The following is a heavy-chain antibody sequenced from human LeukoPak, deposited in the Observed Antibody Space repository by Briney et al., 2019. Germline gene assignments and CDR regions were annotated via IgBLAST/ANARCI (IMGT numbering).Heavy chain of an antibody. D-gene: IGHD3-22*01. CDR2: ISYDGSNK. V-gene: IGHV3-30*03. CDR3: ASDATAIEYYYDSSGPFDY. CDR1: GFTFSSYG. J-gene: IGHJ4*02. Sequence: GRSLRLSCAASGFTFSSYGMHWVRQAPGKGLEWVAVISYDGSNKYYADSVKGRFTISRDNSKNTLYLQMNSLRAEDTAVYYCASDATAIEYYYDSSGPFDYWGQGTLVTVSS.